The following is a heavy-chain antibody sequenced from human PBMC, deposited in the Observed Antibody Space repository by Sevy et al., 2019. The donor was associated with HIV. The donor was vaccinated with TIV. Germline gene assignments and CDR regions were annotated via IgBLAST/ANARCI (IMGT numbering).Heavy chain of an antibody. CDR2: TYYRSKWST. CDR1: GDSVASSSAA. Sequence: SQTLSLTCAISGDSVASSSAAWNWIRQSPSRGLEWLGRTYYRSKWSTDYALSVKSRIIINPDTSKNQFSLQLNSVTPEDTAMYYCVRAEVATGGYDYWGQGTLVTVSS. D-gene: IGHD5-12*01. CDR3: VRAEVATGGYDY. V-gene: IGHV6-1*01. J-gene: IGHJ4*02.